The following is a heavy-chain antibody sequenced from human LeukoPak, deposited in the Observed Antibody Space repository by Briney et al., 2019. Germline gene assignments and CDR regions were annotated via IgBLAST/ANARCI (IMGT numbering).Heavy chain of an antibody. Sequence: GGSLRLSCAASGFTFSGSAMHWVRQASGKGLEWVGRIRSKANSYATAYAASVKGRFTISRDDPKNTAYLQMNSLKTEDTAVYYCTRLSSVFTMVRGVLNWFDPWGQGTLVTVSP. CDR3: TRLSSVFTMVRGVLNWFDP. CDR2: IRSKANSYAT. J-gene: IGHJ5*02. D-gene: IGHD3-10*01. V-gene: IGHV3-73*01. CDR1: GFTFSGSA.